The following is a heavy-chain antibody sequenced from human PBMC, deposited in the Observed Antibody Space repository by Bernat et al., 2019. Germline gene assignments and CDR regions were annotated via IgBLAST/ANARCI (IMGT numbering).Heavy chain of an antibody. J-gene: IGHJ4*02. CDR2: IGGSAGNT. V-gene: IGHV3-23*04. Sequence: EVQLVESGGGLVQPGGSLRLSCAASGFTFSSYAMTWVRQAPGKGLEWVPSIGGSAGNTSYADSVKGRFTISRDNSKNTLSLQMNSLRAEDTAVYYCAKGELVTTPRRFDYWGQGTLVTVSS. CDR1: GFTFSSYA. CDR3: AKGELVTTPRRFDY. D-gene: IGHD3-9*01.